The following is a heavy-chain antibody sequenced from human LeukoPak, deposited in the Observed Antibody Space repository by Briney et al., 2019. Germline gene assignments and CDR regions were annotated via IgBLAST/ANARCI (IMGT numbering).Heavy chain of an antibody. Sequence: PGGSLRLSCAASGFTFSSYDMSWVRQATGKGLEWVSASGGDGGSTHADSVKGRFTISRDSPKNTLYLQMNSLRAEDTATYYCAKALNYWYFDLWGRGNLVTISS. V-gene: IGHV3-23*01. J-gene: IGHJ2*01. CDR1: GFTFSSYD. CDR2: SGGDGGST. CDR3: AKALNYWYFDL.